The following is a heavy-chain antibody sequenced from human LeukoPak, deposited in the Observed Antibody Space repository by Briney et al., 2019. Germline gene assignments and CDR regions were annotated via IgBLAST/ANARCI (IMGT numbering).Heavy chain of an antibody. V-gene: IGHV3-74*01. D-gene: IGHD6-19*01. CDR3: AKAVAGTFFDY. Sequence: PGGSLRLSCAASGFTFSRYWMHWVRQAPGKALVWVSRIKTDGTYTSYADSVKGRFTISRDNAKNTLYLQMNSLRAEDTAVYYCAKAVAGTFFDYWGQGTLVTVSS. CDR1: GFTFSRYW. CDR2: IKTDGTYT. J-gene: IGHJ4*02.